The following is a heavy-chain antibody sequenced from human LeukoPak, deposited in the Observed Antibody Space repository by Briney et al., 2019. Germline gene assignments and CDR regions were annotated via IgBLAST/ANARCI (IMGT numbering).Heavy chain of an antibody. D-gene: IGHD1-26*01. J-gene: IGHJ4*02. Sequence: GESLKISCKGSGYSFTNYWIGWVRQIPGKGLKWMGIIYPGDSDARYSPSFQGQVTISADKSISTAYLQWSSLKASDTAMYYCARRRDLYSGSYYPLDYWGQGTLVTVSS. CDR2: IYPGDSDA. V-gene: IGHV5-51*01. CDR1: GYSFTNYW. CDR3: ARRRDLYSGSYYPLDY.